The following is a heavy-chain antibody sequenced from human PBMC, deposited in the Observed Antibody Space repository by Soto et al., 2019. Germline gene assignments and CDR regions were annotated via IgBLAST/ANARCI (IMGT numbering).Heavy chain of an antibody. CDR2: ISGSGGST. CDR3: ATPLNYYDSSGYYFSNYFDY. D-gene: IGHD3-22*01. CDR1: GFTFSSYA. Sequence: QPVGSLRLSCAASGFTFSSYAMSWVRQAPGKGLEWVSAISGSGGSTYYADSVRGRFTISRDNSKNTLYLQMNSLRAEDTAVYYCATPLNYYDSSGYYFSNYFDYWGQGTLVTVSS. V-gene: IGHV3-23*01. J-gene: IGHJ4*02.